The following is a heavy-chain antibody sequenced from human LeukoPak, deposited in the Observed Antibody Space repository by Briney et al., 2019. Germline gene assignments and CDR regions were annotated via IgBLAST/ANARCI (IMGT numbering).Heavy chain of an antibody. CDR1: GFTFSSYG. V-gene: IGHV3-30*18. J-gene: IGHJ3*02. CDR2: ISYDGSNK. D-gene: IGHD3-10*01. Sequence: GGSLRLSCAASGFTFSSYGMHWVRQAPGKGLEWVAVISYDGSNKYYADSVKGRFTISRDNSKNTLYLQMNSLRAEDTAVYYCAKDSGLWFGEPIGAFDIWGQGTMVTVSS. CDR3: AKDSGLWFGEPIGAFDI.